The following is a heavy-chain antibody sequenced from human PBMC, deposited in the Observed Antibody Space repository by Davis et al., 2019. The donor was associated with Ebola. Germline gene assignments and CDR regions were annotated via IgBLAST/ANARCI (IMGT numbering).Heavy chain of an antibody. Sequence: PGGSLRLSCAASGFTSSSYWMSWVRQAPGKGLEWVANMKQDGSEKYYVDSVKGRFTISRDNAKNSLYLQMNSLRSEDTAVYYCARDQWLTPYYFDYWGQGTLVTVSS. J-gene: IGHJ4*02. CDR3: ARDQWLTPYYFDY. V-gene: IGHV3-7*03. CDR1: GFTSSSYW. D-gene: IGHD6-19*01. CDR2: MKQDGSEK.